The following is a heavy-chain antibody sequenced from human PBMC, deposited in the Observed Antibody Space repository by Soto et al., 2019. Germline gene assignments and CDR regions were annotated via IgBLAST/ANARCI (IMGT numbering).Heavy chain of an antibody. Sequence: QAQLEQSGGEVKKPGSSVKVSCKASRVAFSKFIVTWVRQAPGLGLEWVGGIIPSFGTANYAQKFQGRVTITADESTSTSYMEVNNLRSEDTAVYYCAKVRYSSPMGYYYGMAVWGQGTTVTFSS. V-gene: IGHV1-69*01. CDR2: IIPSFGTA. D-gene: IGHD6-19*01. CDR1: RVAFSKFI. CDR3: AKVRYSSPMGYYYGMAV. J-gene: IGHJ6*02.